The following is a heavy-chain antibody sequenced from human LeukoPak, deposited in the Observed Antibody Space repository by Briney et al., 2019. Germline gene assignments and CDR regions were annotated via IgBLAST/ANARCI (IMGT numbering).Heavy chain of an antibody. CDR3: ASSNSGTYCGGDCYLPYYGMDV. V-gene: IGHV3-48*03. Sequence: GGSLRLSCAASGFTFSSYEMNWVRQAPGKGLEWVSYISSSGSTIYYTDSVKGRFTISRDNAKNSLYPQMNSLRAEDTAVYYCASSNSGTYCGGDCYLPYYGMDVWGQGTTVTVSS. CDR1: GFTFSSYE. D-gene: IGHD2-21*02. CDR2: ISSSGSTI. J-gene: IGHJ6*02.